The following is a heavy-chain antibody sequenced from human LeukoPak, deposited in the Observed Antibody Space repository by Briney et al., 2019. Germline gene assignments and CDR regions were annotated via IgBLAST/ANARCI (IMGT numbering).Heavy chain of an antibody. Sequence: SETLSLTCTVSGGSISSYYWSWIRQPPGKGLECIGYIYYSGSTNYNPSLKSRVTISVDTSKNQFSLKLSSVTAADTAVYYCARVLGGATHYLDYWGQGTLVTVSS. J-gene: IGHJ4*02. V-gene: IGHV4-59*01. CDR1: GGSISSYY. CDR3: ARVLGGATHYLDY. CDR2: IYYSGST. D-gene: IGHD1-26*01.